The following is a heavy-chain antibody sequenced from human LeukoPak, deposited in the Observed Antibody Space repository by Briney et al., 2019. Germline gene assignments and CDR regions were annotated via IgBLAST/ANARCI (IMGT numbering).Heavy chain of an antibody. CDR3: ARAKEDDFWSGYSGHPDY. V-gene: IGHV7-4-1*02. Sequence: ASVKVSCKASGYTFTSYAMNWVRQAPGQGLEWMGWINTNTGNPTYAQGFTGRFVFSLDTFVSTAYLQISSLKAEDTAVYYCARAKEDDFWSGYSGHPDYWGQGTLVTVSS. D-gene: IGHD3-3*01. J-gene: IGHJ4*02. CDR2: INTNTGNP. CDR1: GYTFTSYA.